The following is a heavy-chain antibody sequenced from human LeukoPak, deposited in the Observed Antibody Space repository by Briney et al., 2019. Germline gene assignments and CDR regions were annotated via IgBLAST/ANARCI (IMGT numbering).Heavy chain of an antibody. Sequence: SETLSLTCAVYGGSFSGYYWSWIRQPPGKGLEWIGEINHSGSTNYNPSLKSRVTISVDTSKNQFSLKLSSVTAADTAVYYCACGTMDAFDIWGQGTMVTVSS. CDR3: ACGTMDAFDI. CDR2: INHSGST. J-gene: IGHJ3*02. V-gene: IGHV4-34*01. CDR1: GGSFSGYY.